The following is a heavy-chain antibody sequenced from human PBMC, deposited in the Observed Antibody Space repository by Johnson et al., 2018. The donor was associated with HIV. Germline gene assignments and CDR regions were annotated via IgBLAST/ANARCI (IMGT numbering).Heavy chain of an antibody. CDR3: ARVDRSWAFDI. D-gene: IGHD3-16*02. CDR1: GFSVSYNY. J-gene: IGHJ3*02. V-gene: IGHV3-66*01. Sequence: VQLVESGGGVVQPGGSLRLSCAASGFSVSYNYMNWVRQAPGKGLERVALLYSGGGTYYPDSVKGRFTISRDSAKNSLYLQMNSLRAEDTAVYYCARVDRSWAFDIWGQGTMVTVSS. CDR2: LYSGGGT.